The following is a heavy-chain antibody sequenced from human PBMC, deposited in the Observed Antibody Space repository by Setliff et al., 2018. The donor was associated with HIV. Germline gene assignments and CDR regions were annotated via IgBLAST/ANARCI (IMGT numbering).Heavy chain of an antibody. CDR1: GGSTSSGSYY. Sequence: SETLSLTCTVAGGSTSSGSYYWGWIRQPPGMGLEWIASIYHNGNTYYNPSLKSRVTMSVDTSKNQFSLKLSSVTAADTAVYYCATSLITVPPDAFDIWGQGTMVTVSS. V-gene: IGHV4-39*07. CDR2: IYHNGNT. J-gene: IGHJ3*02. D-gene: IGHD4-4*01. CDR3: ATSLITVPPDAFDI.